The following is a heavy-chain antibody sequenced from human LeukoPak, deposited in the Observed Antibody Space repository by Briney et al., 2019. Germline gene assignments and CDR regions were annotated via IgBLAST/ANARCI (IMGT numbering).Heavy chain of an antibody. V-gene: IGHV4-31*03. CDR2: IYYSGST. CDR3: ATGTGDSGTYYFDY. CDR1: GGSISSGGYY. D-gene: IGHD1-26*01. Sequence: SQTLSLTCTVSGGSISSGGYYWSWIRQRPGKGLEWIGYIYYSGSTYYNPSLKSRVTISVDTSKNQFSLKLSSVTAADTAVYYCATGTGDSGTYYFDYWGQGTLVTVSS. J-gene: IGHJ4*02.